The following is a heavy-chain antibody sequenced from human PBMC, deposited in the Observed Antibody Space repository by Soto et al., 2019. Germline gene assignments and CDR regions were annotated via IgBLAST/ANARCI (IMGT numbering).Heavy chain of an antibody. J-gene: IGHJ6*02. V-gene: IGHV3-30*09. CDR1: GFTLSDFA. Sequence: QVQLVQSGGGVVQPGRSLRLSCAASGFTLSDFAMHGVRQAPGKGLEWVALISNDGGIEHYGDSVRGRFAISRDNSKHMLYLQMTSLRVEDTAVYYWARGVPGMDVWGQGTTVTVSS. CDR2: ISNDGGIE. CDR3: ARGVPGMDV.